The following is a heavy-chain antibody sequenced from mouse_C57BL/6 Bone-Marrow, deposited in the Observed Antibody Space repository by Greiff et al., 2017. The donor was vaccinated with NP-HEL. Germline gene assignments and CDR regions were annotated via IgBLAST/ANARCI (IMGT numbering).Heavy chain of an antibody. CDR1: GYTFTSYG. Sequence: VKLVESGAELARPGASVKLSCKASGYTFTSYGISWVKQRTGQGLEWIGEIYPRSGNTYYNEKFKGKATLTADKSSSTAYMELRSLTSEDSAVYFCGAGSSYEWFAYWGQGTLVTVSA. D-gene: IGHD1-1*01. CDR3: GAGSSYEWFAY. V-gene: IGHV1-81*01. J-gene: IGHJ3*01. CDR2: IYPRSGNT.